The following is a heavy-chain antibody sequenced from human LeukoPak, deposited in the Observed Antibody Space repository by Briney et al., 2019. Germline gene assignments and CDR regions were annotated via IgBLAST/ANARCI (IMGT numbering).Heavy chain of an antibody. V-gene: IGHV3-48*03. Sequence: GGSLRLSCAASGFTFSSYEMNWVRQAPGKGLEWVSYISSSGSTIYYADSVKGRFTISRDNAKNSLYLQMNSLRAEDTAVYYCAKDQDPRKSGQDEYCQYGGQGTLVTVSS. CDR2: ISSSGSTI. D-gene: IGHD3-3*01. CDR3: AKDQDPRKSGQDEYCQY. J-gene: IGHJ1*01. CDR1: GFTFSSYE.